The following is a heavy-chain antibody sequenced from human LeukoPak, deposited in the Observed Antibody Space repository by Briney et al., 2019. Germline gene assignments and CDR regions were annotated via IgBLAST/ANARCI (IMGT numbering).Heavy chain of an antibody. V-gene: IGHV3-7*01. Sequence: GGSLRLSCAASGFTFNYYWMTWVRQAPGKGLEWVANIKQDGSEKYYVDSVKGRFTISRDNSKNMLYLQMTSLRLEDTALYYCAKDLSPAADSTYFDFWGQGTLVTVSS. CDR2: IKQDGSEK. CDR3: AKDLSPAADSTYFDF. D-gene: IGHD6-13*01. CDR1: GFTFNYYW. J-gene: IGHJ4*02.